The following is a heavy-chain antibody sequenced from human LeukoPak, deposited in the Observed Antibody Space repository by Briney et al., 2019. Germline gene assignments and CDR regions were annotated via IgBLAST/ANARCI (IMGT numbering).Heavy chain of an antibody. V-gene: IGHV3-9*01. D-gene: IGHD3-22*01. CDR3: AKDSLHYYDSSGFFDY. J-gene: IGHJ4*02. CDR1: GFTFSSYA. CDR2: ISWNSGSI. Sequence: PGGSLRLSCAASGFTFSSYAMSWVRQAPGKGLEWVSGISWNSGSIGYADSVKGRFTISRDNAKNSLYLQMNSLRAEDTALYYCAKDSLHYYDSSGFFDYWGQGTLVTVSS.